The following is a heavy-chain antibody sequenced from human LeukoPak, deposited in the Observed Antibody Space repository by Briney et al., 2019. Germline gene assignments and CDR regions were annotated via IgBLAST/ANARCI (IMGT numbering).Heavy chain of an antibody. J-gene: IGHJ4*02. Sequence: GGSLRLSCAASGLSFSTYGMHWVRQAPGKGLEWVALIWNAGTNTYYADSVKGRFTISRDNSKNTLYLQMNSLRAEDTAVYYCAGDTPPGGDYYFDHWGQGTLVIVSS. V-gene: IGHV3-33*01. CDR3: AGDTPPGGDYYFDH. CDR1: GLSFSTYG. D-gene: IGHD3-16*01. CDR2: IWNAGTNT.